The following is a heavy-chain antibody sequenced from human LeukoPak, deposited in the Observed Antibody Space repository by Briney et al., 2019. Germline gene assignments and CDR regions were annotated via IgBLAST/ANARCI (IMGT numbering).Heavy chain of an antibody. CDR3: AKPGGYEQGTGWFDP. D-gene: IGHD5-12*01. Sequence: GGSLRLSCAASGFTFSSYAMSWVRQAPGKGLEWVSAISGSGGSIYYADSVKGRFTISRDNSKNTLYLQMNSLRAEDTAVYYCAKPGGYEQGTGWFDPWGQGTLVTVSS. J-gene: IGHJ5*02. V-gene: IGHV3-23*01. CDR2: ISGSGGSI. CDR1: GFTFSSYA.